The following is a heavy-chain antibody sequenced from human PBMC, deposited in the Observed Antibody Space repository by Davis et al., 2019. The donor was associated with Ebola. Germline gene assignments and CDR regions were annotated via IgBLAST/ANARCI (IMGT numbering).Heavy chain of an antibody. Sequence: AASVKVSCKASGGTFSSYAISWVRQAPGQGLEWMGGIIPMFGTANYAQKFQGRVTITADESTSTAYMELSSLRSEDTAVYYCARGSGVIAAPDYWGQGTLVTVSS. V-gene: IGHV1-69*13. CDR3: ARGSGVIAAPDY. CDR2: IIPMFGTA. J-gene: IGHJ4*02. CDR1: GGTFSSYA. D-gene: IGHD6-6*01.